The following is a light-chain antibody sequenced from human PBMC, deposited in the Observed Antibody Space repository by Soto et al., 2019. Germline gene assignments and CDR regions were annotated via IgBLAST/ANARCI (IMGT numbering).Light chain of an antibody. J-gene: IGLJ1*01. Sequence: QSVLTQPASLSGSPGQSIAISCTGTSSDVGGYKYVSWYQQHPGKAPKLMIYDVSNRPSGVSDRFSGSKSGNTASLTISGLQAEYEADYYCTSYTSSSTYVFGTGTKVTVL. V-gene: IGLV2-14*01. CDR2: DVS. CDR3: TSYTSSSTYV. CDR1: SSDVGGYKY.